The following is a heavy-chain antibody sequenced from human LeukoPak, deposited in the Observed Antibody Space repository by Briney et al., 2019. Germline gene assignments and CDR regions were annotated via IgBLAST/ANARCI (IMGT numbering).Heavy chain of an antibody. CDR1: GFTFSSYW. J-gene: IGHJ4*02. Sequence: GGSLRLSCAASGFTFSSYWMSWVRQAPGKGLEWVANIKQDGSEKYYVDSVKGRFTISRDNAKNSLYLQMNSLRAEDTAVYYCAREELYYDFWSGYSSPFDYWGQGTLVTVSS. V-gene: IGHV3-7*01. CDR2: IKQDGSEK. CDR3: AREELYYDFWSGYSSPFDY. D-gene: IGHD3-3*01.